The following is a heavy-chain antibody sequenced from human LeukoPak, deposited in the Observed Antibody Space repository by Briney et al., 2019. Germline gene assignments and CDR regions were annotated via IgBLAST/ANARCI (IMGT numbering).Heavy chain of an antibody. CDR1: GYTFTSYG. CDR3: ARDRRPSYYGSGSYYIGPEGAFDI. V-gene: IGHV1-18*01. Sequence: GASVKVSCKASGYTFTSYGISWVRQAPGQGLEWMGWISAYNGNTNYAQKLQGRVTMTRDTSTSTAYMELRSLRSDDTAVYYCARDRRPSYYGSGSYYIGPEGAFDIWGQGTMVTVSS. CDR2: ISAYNGNT. D-gene: IGHD3-10*01. J-gene: IGHJ3*02.